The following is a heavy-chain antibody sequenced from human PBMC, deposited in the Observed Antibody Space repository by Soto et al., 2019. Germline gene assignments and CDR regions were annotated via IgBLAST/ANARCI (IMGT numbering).Heavy chain of an antibody. D-gene: IGHD1-26*01. V-gene: IGHV4-59*01. CDR1: GASISTYY. Sequence: AETLSQTCAVSGASISTYYWNWIRQPPGKGLEWIGYINYSGSTNYNPSLKSRVTISVDTSKNQFSLKLTSVTAADTALYYCARGGGYHDYWGQGTVVTVSS. CDR2: INYSGST. CDR3: ARGGGYHDY. J-gene: IGHJ4*02.